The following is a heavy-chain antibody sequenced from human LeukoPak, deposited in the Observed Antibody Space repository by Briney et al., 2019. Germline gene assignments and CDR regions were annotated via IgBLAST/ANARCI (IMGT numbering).Heavy chain of an antibody. V-gene: IGHV3-13*01. J-gene: IGHJ4*02. CDR1: GFTFSNYD. CDR2: IGSAGDT. CDR3: AKGSPWSIAPAGIDY. Sequence: PGGSLRLSCAASGFTFSNYDMHWVRQATGKGLEWVSGIGSAGDTYYPGSVKGRFTISRENAKNSLYLQMNSLRAGDTAVYYCAKGSPWSIAPAGIDYWGQGTLVTVSS. D-gene: IGHD6-13*01.